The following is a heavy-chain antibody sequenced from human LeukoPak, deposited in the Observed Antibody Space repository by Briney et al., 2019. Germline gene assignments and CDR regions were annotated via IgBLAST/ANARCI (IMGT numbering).Heavy chain of an antibody. Sequence: ASVKVSCKASGYTFTGYYMHWVRQAPGQGLEWMGWINPNSGGTNYAQKFQGRVTMTRDTSISTAYMELSRLRSDDTAVYYCAPLDSPHDAFDIWGQGTMVTVSS. CDR3: APLDSPHDAFDI. CDR1: GYTFTGYY. J-gene: IGHJ3*02. V-gene: IGHV1-2*02. CDR2: INPNSGGT.